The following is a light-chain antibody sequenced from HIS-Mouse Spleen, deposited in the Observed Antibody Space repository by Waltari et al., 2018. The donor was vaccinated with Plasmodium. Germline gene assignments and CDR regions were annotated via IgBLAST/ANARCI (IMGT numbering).Light chain of an antibody. CDR2: AAS. J-gene: IGKJ1*01. CDR1: QSISNY. Sequence: DIQMTQSPSSLSASVGDRVTITCPASQSISNYLNWYQQKPGKAPKLLIYAASSLQSGVPSRFSGSGSGTDFTLTISSLQPEDFATYYCQQSYSTWTFGQGTKVEIK. CDR3: QQSYSTWT. V-gene: IGKV1-39*01.